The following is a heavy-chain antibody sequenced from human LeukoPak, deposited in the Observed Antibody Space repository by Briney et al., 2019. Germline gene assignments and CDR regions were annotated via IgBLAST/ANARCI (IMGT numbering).Heavy chain of an antibody. D-gene: IGHD3-10*01. CDR1: GFTFSNFA. V-gene: IGHV3-23*01. Sequence: GGSLRLSCAASGFTFSNFAVSWVRQAPGKGLEWISEMSGIGGRTYYADSVKGRFTISRDNPKNTLYLQMNSLRAEDTAVYYCASLVRGVRMKDYWGQGTLVTVSS. CDR2: MSGIGGRT. J-gene: IGHJ4*02. CDR3: ASLVRGVRMKDY.